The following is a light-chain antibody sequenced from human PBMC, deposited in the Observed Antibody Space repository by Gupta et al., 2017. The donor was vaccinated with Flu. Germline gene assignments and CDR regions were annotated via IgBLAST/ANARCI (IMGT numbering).Light chain of an antibody. CDR3: QQYCVSMYT. V-gene: IGKV3-20*01. CDR2: CAS. Sequence: GTLDLSPGERDTRSSVVCQSVNNNLLTWYQQKSGQAPRLLIYCASSRATGIPDRFSGSGSGTEFTLTIRRLEPEDFAVYYCQQYCVSMYTFGPGTRVEIK. CDR1: QSVNNNL. J-gene: IGKJ2*01.